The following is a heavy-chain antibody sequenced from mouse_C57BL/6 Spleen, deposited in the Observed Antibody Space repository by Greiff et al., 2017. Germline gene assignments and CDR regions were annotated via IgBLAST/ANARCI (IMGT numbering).Heavy chain of an antibody. D-gene: IGHD2-2*01. Sequence: EVQLQQSGPELVKPGASVKISCKASGYTFTDYYMNWVKQSHGKSLEWIGDINPNNGGTSYNQKFKGKATLTVDKSSSTAYMELRSLTSEDSAVXYCARGGYDGGEFAYWGQGTLVTVSA. J-gene: IGHJ3*01. CDR1: GYTFTDYY. CDR2: INPNNGGT. V-gene: IGHV1-26*01. CDR3: ARGGYDGGEFAY.